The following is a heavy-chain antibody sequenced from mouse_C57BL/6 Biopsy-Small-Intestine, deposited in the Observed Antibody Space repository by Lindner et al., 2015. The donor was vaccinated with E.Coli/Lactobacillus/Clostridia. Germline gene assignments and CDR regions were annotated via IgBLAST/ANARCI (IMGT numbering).Heavy chain of an antibody. CDR2: ISGSSSTI. CDR1: GFIFGDHG. Sequence: VQLQESGGGLVKPGGSLKLSCTASGFIFGDHGMHWVRQAPEKGLEWVAYISGSSSTIFYADVLKGRFTISRDNAKNTLFLQMTSLRSGDTAVYYCARNYYGSGYDYWGQGTTLTVSS. D-gene: IGHD1-1*01. V-gene: IGHV5-17*01. CDR3: ARNYYGSGYDY. J-gene: IGHJ2*01.